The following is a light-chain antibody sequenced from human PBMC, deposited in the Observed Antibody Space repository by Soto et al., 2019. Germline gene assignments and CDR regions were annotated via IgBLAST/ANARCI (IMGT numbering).Light chain of an antibody. J-gene: IGKJ5*01. CDR2: DAS. V-gene: IGKV1-5*01. Sequence: DIQMTQSPSTLSASVGDRVTITCRASQSISSWLAWYQQKPGKAPKLLIYDASSLESGVPSRFSGSGSGTEFTHTISSLQPDDFATYYCQFGVTFGQGTRLEIK. CDR3: QFGVT. CDR1: QSISSW.